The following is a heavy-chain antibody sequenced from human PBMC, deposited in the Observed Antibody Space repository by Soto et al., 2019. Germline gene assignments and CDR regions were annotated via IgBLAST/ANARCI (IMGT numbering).Heavy chain of an antibody. CDR1: GYTFTSYA. CDR3: ARTSSNPLRYDYYYGMDV. D-gene: IGHD6-13*01. J-gene: IGHJ6*02. CDR2: INAGNGNT. Sequence: ASVKVSCKASGYTFTSYAMHWVRQAPGQRXEWMGWINAGNGNTKYSQKFQGRVTITRDTSASTAYMELSSLRSEDTAVYYCARTSSNPLRYDYYYGMDVWGQGTTVTVSS. V-gene: IGHV1-3*01.